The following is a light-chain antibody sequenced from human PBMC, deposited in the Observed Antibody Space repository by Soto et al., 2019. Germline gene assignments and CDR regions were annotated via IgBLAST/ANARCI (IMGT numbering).Light chain of an antibody. Sequence: QSSLTQPRSVSGSPGQSVTISCTGTSSDVGGFDYVSWYQQHPGKAPKLIIYDVTKRPSGVPDRFFGSRSGNTASLTISGLQSEDEAVYYCCSFAGTNRFAFGTGTKLTVL. CDR1: SSDVGGFDY. CDR2: DVT. CDR3: CSFAGTNRFA. V-gene: IGLV2-11*01. J-gene: IGLJ1*01.